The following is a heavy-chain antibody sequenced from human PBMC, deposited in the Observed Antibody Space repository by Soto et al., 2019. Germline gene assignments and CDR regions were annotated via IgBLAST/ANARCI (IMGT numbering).Heavy chain of an antibody. D-gene: IGHD3-22*01. CDR1: GFTFSSYG. V-gene: IGHV3-33*01. J-gene: IGHJ4*02. CDR3: ARGDNYYDSSGYHYTPLLDY. CDR2: IWYDVSNI. Sequence: QSGGSLRLSCAASGFTFSSYGMHWVRQAPGKGLEWVAFIWYDVSNIYYAYSVMGRFTISSDNSNNTLFLQMNSLRAEDTAVYYCARGDNYYDSSGYHYTPLLDYWGQGTLVTVSS.